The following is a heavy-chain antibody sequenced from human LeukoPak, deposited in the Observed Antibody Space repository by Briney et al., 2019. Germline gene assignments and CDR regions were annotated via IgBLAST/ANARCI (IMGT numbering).Heavy chain of an antibody. CDR2: INPNSGGT. D-gene: IGHD6-13*01. V-gene: IGHV1-2*06. CDR1: GYTFTGYY. J-gene: IGHJ6*03. CDR3: ARVEPGIADGKYYMDV. Sequence: ASVKVSCKASGYTFTGYYMHWVRQAPGQGLEWMGRINPNSGGTNYAQKFQGRVTMTRDTSISTAYMGLSRLRSDDTAVHYCARVEPGIADGKYYMDVWGKGTTVTVSS.